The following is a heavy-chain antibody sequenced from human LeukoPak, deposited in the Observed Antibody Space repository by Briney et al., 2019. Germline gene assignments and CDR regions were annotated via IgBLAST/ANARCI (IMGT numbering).Heavy chain of an antibody. V-gene: IGHV4-59*08. J-gene: IGHJ4*02. CDR2: IYYTGGT. Sequence: SETLSLTCTVSGGSIGTNYWTWIRQPPGKGLEYIGYIYYTGGTNYNPSLKSRVTISVDTSKNQFSLKLSSVNAPDTAVYFCAKYGNSGWVIDNWGQGTLVTVSS. CDR1: GGSIGTNY. D-gene: IGHD6-19*01. CDR3: AKYGNSGWVIDN.